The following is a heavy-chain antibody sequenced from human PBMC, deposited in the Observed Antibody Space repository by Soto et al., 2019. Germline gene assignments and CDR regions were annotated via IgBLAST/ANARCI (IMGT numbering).Heavy chain of an antibody. Sequence: ASVKVSCKASGYTFTGYYMHWVRQAPGQGLEWMGWINPNSGGTNYAQKFQGWVTMTRDTSISTAYMELSRLRSDDTAVYYCARGGGYSYGYAFDYWGQGTLVTVSS. CDR2: INPNSGGT. CDR1: GYTFTGYY. CDR3: ARGGGYSYGYAFDY. J-gene: IGHJ4*02. D-gene: IGHD5-18*01. V-gene: IGHV1-2*04.